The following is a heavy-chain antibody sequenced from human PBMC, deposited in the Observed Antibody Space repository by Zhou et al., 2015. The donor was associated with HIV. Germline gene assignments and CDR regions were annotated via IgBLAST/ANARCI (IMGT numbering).Heavy chain of an antibody. CDR2: IIPIFGTA. Sequence: LMQSGTEVTKPGSSVKVSCKASGGTFSSYAISWVRQAPGQGLEWMGGIIPIFGTANYAQKFQGRVTITADKSTSTAYMELSSLRSEDTAVYYCARDWGELGYYYGMDVWGQGTTVTVSS. CDR3: ARDWGELGYYYGMDV. D-gene: IGHD3-16*01. V-gene: IGHV1-69*06. CDR1: GGTFSSYA. J-gene: IGHJ6*02.